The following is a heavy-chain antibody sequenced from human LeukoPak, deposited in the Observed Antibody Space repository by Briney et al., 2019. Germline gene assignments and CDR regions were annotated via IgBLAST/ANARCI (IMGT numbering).Heavy chain of an antibody. D-gene: IGHD1-1*01. CDR3: AGVRTGTTSYDY. V-gene: IGHV4-59*01. CDR2: IYYSGST. Sequence: SETLSLTCAVSGGSISSYYWNWIRQPPGKGLEWIGYIYYSGSTNYNPSLKSRVTISVDTSKNQFSLKLSSVTAADTAVYYCAGVRTGTTSYDYWGQGTLVTVSS. CDR1: GGSISSYY. J-gene: IGHJ4*02.